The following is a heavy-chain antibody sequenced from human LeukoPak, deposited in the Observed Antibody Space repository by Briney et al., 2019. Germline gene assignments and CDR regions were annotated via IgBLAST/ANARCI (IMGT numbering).Heavy chain of an antibody. J-gene: IGHJ6*02. CDR3: ARETMLITATDYYYYGMEA. V-gene: IGHV3-48*04. D-gene: IGHD2-15*01. CDR2: ISSSGSTI. CDR1: GFTFSNCN. Sequence: GGSLRLSCAASGFTFSNCNKNGLRQAPGKGLEWVSYISSSGSTIYYADSVKGRFTISRDNAKNSLYLQMNSLRAEDTAVYYCARETMLITATDYYYYGMEARGQGTTVTVSS.